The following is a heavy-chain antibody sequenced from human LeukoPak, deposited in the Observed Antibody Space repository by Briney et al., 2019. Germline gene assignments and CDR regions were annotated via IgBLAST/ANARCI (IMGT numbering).Heavy chain of an antibody. Sequence: GGSLRLSCAASGFTFSSYGMHWVRQAPGKGLEWVAVISYDGSNKYYADSVKGRFTISRDNSKNTLYLQMNSLRSDDTAVYYCAREIRTGTPDLEVYYGMDVWGQGTTVTVSS. CDR3: AREIRTGTPDLEVYYGMDV. D-gene: IGHD1-1*01. V-gene: IGHV3-30*03. CDR2: ISYDGSNK. CDR1: GFTFSSYG. J-gene: IGHJ6*02.